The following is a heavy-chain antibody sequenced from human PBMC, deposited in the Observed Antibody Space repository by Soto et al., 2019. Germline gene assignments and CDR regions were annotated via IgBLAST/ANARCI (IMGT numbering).Heavy chain of an antibody. J-gene: IGHJ4*02. CDR3: VKDLRCSSTSCPNYFDY. CDR1: GFTFSSYA. CDR2: ISSNGGST. D-gene: IGHD2-2*01. Sequence: GGSLRLSCSASGFTFSSYAMHWVRQAPGKGLEYVSAISSNGGSTYYADSVKGRFTISRDNSKNTLYLQMSSLRAEDTAVYYCVKDLRCSSTSCPNYFDYWGQGTLVTVSS. V-gene: IGHV3-64D*08.